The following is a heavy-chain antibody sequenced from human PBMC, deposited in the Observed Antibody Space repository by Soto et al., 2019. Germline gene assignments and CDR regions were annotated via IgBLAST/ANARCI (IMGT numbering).Heavy chain of an antibody. D-gene: IGHD4-17*01. J-gene: IGHJ3*02. CDR2: ISYDGSNK. CDR3: HYGDYAVDAFDI. CDR1: GFTFSSYG. V-gene: IGHV3-30*03. Sequence: PGGSLRLSCAASGFTFSSYGMHWVRQAPGKGLEWVAVISYDGSNKYYADSVKGRFTISRDNSKNTLYLQMNSLRAEDTAVYYCHYGDYAVDAFDIRGQGTTVTVSS.